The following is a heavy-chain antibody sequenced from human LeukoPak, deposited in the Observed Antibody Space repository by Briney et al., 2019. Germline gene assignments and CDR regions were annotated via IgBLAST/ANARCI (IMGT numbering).Heavy chain of an antibody. J-gene: IGHJ4*02. Sequence: GGSLRLSCAASGFTFSSYSMNWVRQAPGKGLEWVSSISSSSSYIYYADSVKGRFTISRDNAKNSLYLQMNSLRAEDTAVYYCARDLDVLGPYCSSTSCYTGFDYWGQGTLVTVSS. CDR2: ISSSSSYI. CDR3: ARDLDVLGPYCSSTSCYTGFDY. CDR1: GFTFSSYS. D-gene: IGHD2-2*02. V-gene: IGHV3-21*01.